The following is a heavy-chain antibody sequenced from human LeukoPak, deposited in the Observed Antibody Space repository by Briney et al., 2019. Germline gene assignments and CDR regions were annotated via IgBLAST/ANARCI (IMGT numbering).Heavy chain of an antibody. J-gene: IGHJ5*01. CDR2: IYYSGST. CDR1: GRSISSGGYY. D-gene: IGHD3-22*01. Sequence: PSQTLSLTCTLSGRSISSGGYYWSWIRQHRANGLEWIGYIYYSGSTYYNPSLKSRVTISVDTSKNQFSLKLSSVTAADTAVHYCASYGYYYDSSGPYNWFDSWGQGTLVTVSS. CDR3: ASYGYYYDSSGPYNWFDS. V-gene: IGHV4-31*03.